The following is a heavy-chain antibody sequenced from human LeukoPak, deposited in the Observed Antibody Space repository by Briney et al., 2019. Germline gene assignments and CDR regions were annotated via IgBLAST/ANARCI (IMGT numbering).Heavy chain of an antibody. CDR1: GGSISSSSYY. Sequence: SETLSLTCTVSGGSISSSSYYWGWIRQPPGKGLEWIGSIYYSGSTYYNPSLKSRVTISLDTSKNQFSLKLSSVTAADTAVYYCARGSEWFPYYYYYYMDVWGKGTTVTVSS. CDR2: IYYSGST. V-gene: IGHV4-39*07. D-gene: IGHD3-3*01. J-gene: IGHJ6*03. CDR3: ARGSEWFPYYYYYYMDV.